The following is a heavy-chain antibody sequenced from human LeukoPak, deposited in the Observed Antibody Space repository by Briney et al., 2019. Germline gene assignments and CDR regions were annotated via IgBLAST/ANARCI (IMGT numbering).Heavy chain of an antibody. Sequence: SETLSLTCTVSGGSISSGSYYWSWIRQPAGKGLEWSGRIYTSGSTNYNPSLKSRVTISVDTSKNQFSLKLSSVTAADTAVYYCARALGITIFGVVSETTFDYWGQGTLVTVSS. J-gene: IGHJ4*02. CDR1: GGSISSGSYY. CDR2: IYTSGST. CDR3: ARALGITIFGVVSETTFDY. V-gene: IGHV4-61*02. D-gene: IGHD3-3*01.